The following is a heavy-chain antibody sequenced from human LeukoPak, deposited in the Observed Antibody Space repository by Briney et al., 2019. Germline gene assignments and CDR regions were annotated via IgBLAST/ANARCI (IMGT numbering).Heavy chain of an antibody. CDR2: IYPGDSDT. Sequence: GESLKISCKGSGYSFTSYWIGWVRQMPGKGLEWMGIIYPGDSDTRYSPSFQGQVTISADKSISTAYLQWSSLKASDTAMYYCARPYCSGGSCHSFSFDYWGQGTLVTVSS. D-gene: IGHD2-15*01. V-gene: IGHV5-51*01. CDR3: ARPYCSGGSCHSFSFDY. CDR1: GYSFTSYW. J-gene: IGHJ4*02.